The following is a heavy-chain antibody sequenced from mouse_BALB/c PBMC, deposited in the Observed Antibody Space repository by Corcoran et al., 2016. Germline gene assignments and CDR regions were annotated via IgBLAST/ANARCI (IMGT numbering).Heavy chain of an antibody. CDR1: GFNIKDTY. CDR3: ARGKMITTNYAMDY. Sequence: EVQLQQSGAELVKPGASVKLSCTASGFNIKDTYMHWVKQRPEQGLECIGRIDPANGNTKYDPKFQGKATITADTSSNTAYLQLSSLTSENSAVYFCARGKMITTNYAMDYWGQGTSVTVSS. D-gene: IGHD2-4*01. J-gene: IGHJ4*01. CDR2: IDPANGNT. V-gene: IGHV14-3*02.